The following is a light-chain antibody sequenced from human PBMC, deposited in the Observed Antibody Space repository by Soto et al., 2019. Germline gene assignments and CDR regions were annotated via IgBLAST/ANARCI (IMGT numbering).Light chain of an antibody. CDR2: QDN. CDR3: QAWDKIVV. J-gene: IGLJ3*02. CDR1: KLGDKY. V-gene: IGLV3-1*01. Sequence: SYELNQPPSVSVSPGQTASITCSGDKLGDKYVCWYQQKSGQSPVLVIYQDNERPSGIPERFSGSNSGNTATLTISGTQAMDEAYYYCQAWDKIVVFGGGTKLTVL.